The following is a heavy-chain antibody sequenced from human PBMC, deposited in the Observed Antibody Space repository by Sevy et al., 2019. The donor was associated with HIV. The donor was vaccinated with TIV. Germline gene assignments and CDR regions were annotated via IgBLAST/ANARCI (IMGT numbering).Heavy chain of an antibody. J-gene: IGHJ4*02. D-gene: IGHD6-13*01. Sequence: GGSLRLSCAASGFKFDNYDFSWVRQAPGKGLEWVSGFSGTDGSGTDGTTYYTDSVKGRFIISRDNSKNTLYREMNSLRVDETAVYYCAKAARYSSVWYSTGEPFDYWGQGTLVTVSS. V-gene: IGHV3-23*01. CDR3: AKAARYSSVWYSTGEPFDY. CDR1: GFKFDNYD. CDR2: FSGTDGSGTDGTT.